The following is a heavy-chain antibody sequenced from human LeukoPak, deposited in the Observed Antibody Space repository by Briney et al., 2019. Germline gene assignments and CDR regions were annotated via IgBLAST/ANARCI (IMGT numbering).Heavy chain of an antibody. D-gene: IGHD3-16*01. V-gene: IGHV4-34*01. J-gene: IGHJ4*02. CDR3: ARRGIRTSLKD. Sequence: SETLSLTCAVYGGSFSGYYWSWIRQPPGKGLEWIGEINHSGSTNYNPSLKSRVTISVDTSKNQFSLKLSSVTAADTAVYYCARRGIRTSLKDWGQGTLVTVSS. CDR2: INHSGST. CDR1: GGSFSGYY.